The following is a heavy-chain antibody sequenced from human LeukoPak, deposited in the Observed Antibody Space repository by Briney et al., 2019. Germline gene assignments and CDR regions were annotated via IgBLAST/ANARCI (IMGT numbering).Heavy chain of an antibody. CDR2: ISSSSYI. V-gene: IGHV3-69-1*01. Sequence: PGGSLRLSCAASGFTVSSNYMSWVRQAPGKGLEWVSSISSSSYIYYADSVKGRFTISRDNAKNSLYLQMNSLRAEDTAVYYCARATRGYDLPPLSTSDYWGQGTLVTVSS. J-gene: IGHJ4*02. CDR1: GFTVSSNY. D-gene: IGHD5-12*01. CDR3: ARATRGYDLPPLSTSDY.